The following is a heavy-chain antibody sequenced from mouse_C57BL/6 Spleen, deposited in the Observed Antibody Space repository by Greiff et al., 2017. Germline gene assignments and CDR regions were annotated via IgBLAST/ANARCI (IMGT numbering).Heavy chain of an antibody. V-gene: IGHV5-17*01. D-gene: IGHD4-1*02. CDR2: ISSGSSTI. CDR1: GFTFSDYG. Sequence: EVKLVESGGGLVKPGGSLKLSCAASGFTFSDYGLHWVRQAPEKGLEWVAYISSGSSTIYYADTVKGRFPISRDNAKNTLFLQMTSLRSEDTAMYYCARSTGTDWCAYWGQGTLVTVAA. CDR3: ARSTGTDWCAY. J-gene: IGHJ3*01.